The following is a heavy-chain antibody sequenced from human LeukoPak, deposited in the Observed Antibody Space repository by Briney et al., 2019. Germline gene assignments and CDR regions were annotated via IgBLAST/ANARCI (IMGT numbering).Heavy chain of an antibody. D-gene: IGHD3-9*01. CDR3: AKEAKYYDILIGYYRSFYYFDY. CDR1: GDSISSGSYY. J-gene: IGHJ4*02. V-gene: IGHV4-61*02. Sequence: SQTLSLTCTVSGDSISSGSYYWSWIRQPAGKGPEWIGRIYISGSTNYNPSLKSRVTISVDTSKNQFSLNLTSVTAADTAVYYCAKEAKYYDILIGYYRSFYYFDYWGQGTLVTVSS. CDR2: IYISGST.